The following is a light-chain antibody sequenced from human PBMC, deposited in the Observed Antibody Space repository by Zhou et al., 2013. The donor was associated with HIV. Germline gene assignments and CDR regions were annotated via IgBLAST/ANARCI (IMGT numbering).Light chain of an antibody. CDR3: QQFNTYPL. CDR2: ASS. J-gene: IGKJ4*01. V-gene: IGKV1-8*01. Sequence: AIRVTQSPSSLSASTGDRVTITCRASQDISTYLAWYQQKAGKAPKFLIYASSTLQSGVPSRFSGSGSGTDFTLTIDCLQSEDFATYYCQQFNTYPLFGGGTKVEI. CDR1: QDISTY.